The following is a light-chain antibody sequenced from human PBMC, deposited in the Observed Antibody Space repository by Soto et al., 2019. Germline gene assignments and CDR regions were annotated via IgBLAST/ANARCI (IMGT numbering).Light chain of an antibody. J-gene: IGLJ2*01. CDR1: SSDVGGYDY. CDR3: SLYTSSSFVI. CDR2: DVI. V-gene: IGLV2-14*03. Sequence: QSVLTQPASVSGSPGQSITISCTGTSSDVGGYDYVSWYQHHPGKPPKLIIYDVINRPSGVSNRFSGSKSGNTASLTISGLQAEDEADYYCSLYTSSSFVIFGGGTKVTVL.